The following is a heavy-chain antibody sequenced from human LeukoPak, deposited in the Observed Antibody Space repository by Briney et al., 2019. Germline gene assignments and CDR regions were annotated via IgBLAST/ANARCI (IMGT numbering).Heavy chain of an antibody. D-gene: IGHD3-3*01. CDR2: INSNSGGT. CDR1: GYTFTCYY. Sequence: ASVKVSCKASGYTFTCYYMHWVRQAPGQGLEWMGWINSNSGGTNYAQKFQGRVTMTRDTSISTAYMELSRLRSDDTAVYYCARGRFLEWLLTSDYGMDVWGQGTTVTVSS. J-gene: IGHJ6*02. V-gene: IGHV1-2*02. CDR3: ARGRFLEWLLTSDYGMDV.